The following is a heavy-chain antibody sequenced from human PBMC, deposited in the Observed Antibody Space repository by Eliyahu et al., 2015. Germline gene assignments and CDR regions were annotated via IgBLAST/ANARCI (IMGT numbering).Heavy chain of an antibody. V-gene: IGHV3-21*06. D-gene: IGHD3-22*01. CDR1: GFTFSSYS. Sequence: EVHLVESGGGLVKPGGSLRXSCAASGFTFSSYSXNWVRQAPGKGLEWVSSISTSSFYIYSADSVKGRFTISRDNARNSLYLQMNSLRAEDTAVYYCAREDTSYEDSSGRRYWYFDLWGRGTLVTVSS. CDR3: AREDTSYEDSSGRRYWYFDL. CDR2: ISTSSFYI. J-gene: IGHJ2*01.